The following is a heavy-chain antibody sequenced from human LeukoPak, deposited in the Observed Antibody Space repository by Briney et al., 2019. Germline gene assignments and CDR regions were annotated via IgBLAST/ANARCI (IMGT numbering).Heavy chain of an antibody. J-gene: IGHJ6*03. CDR2: INPNSGDP. D-gene: IGHD2-8*01. CDR3: ARSARHCNNGVCFTDYYIDL. Sequence: ASVKASCKASGYTFTGYYMHWVRQAPGQGLEWMGWINPNSGDPNYPQKFQGRATMTRDTSISTAYMEMSSLTSDDTAVYYCARSARHCNNGVCFTDYYIDLWGKGTTVIVSS. CDR1: GYTFTGYY. V-gene: IGHV1-2*02.